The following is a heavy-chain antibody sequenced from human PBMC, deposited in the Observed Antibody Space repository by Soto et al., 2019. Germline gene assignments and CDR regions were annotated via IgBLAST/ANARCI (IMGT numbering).Heavy chain of an antibody. Sequence: QVQLVQSGAEVKKPGSSVKVSCKASGGTFSSYAISWVRQAPGQGLEWMGGIIPIFGTANYAQKFQGRVTITADEATSTAYMELSSLRSEDTAVYYCARDPGPGYDILTGYNPYYFDYWGQGTLVTVSS. CDR2: IIPIFGTA. D-gene: IGHD3-9*01. CDR3: ARDPGPGYDILTGYNPYYFDY. J-gene: IGHJ4*02. V-gene: IGHV1-69*01. CDR1: GGTFSSYA.